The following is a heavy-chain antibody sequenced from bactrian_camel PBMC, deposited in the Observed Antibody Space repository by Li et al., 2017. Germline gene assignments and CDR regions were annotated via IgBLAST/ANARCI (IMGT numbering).Heavy chain of an antibody. CDR3: AADSRPLCWFAGLEYND. J-gene: IGHJ4*01. D-gene: IGHD1*01. Sequence: VQLVESGGGSVKAGESLRLSCVGHGHTGRPYSMGWFRQAPGKGREGIAAIGNTGKIEYADAVMGRFTLDRVNRENTMYLQMDNLKPEDTGMYYCAADSRPLCWFAGLEYNDWGQGTQVTVS. CDR1: GHTGRPYS. V-gene: IGHV3-3*01. CDR2: IGNTGKI.